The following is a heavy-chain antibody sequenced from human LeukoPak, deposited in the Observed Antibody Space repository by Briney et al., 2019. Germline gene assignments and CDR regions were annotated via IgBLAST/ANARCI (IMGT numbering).Heavy chain of an antibody. D-gene: IGHD6-13*01. CDR1: GFTFSSYS. CDR3: ASLYGYSRAVDY. Sequence: AGGSLRLSCAASGFTFSSYSMNWVRQAPGKGLEWVSSISSSSSYIYYADSVKGRFTISRDNAKNSLYLQMNSLRAGDTAVYYCASLYGYSRAVDYWGQGTLVTVSS. V-gene: IGHV3-21*01. CDR2: ISSSSSYI. J-gene: IGHJ4*02.